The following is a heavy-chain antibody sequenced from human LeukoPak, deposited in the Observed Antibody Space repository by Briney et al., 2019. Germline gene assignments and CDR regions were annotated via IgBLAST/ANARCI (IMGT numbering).Heavy chain of an antibody. CDR3: ARVITGVAFDI. J-gene: IGHJ3*02. CDR2: IIPIFGTA. D-gene: IGHD2-8*02. CDR1: GYSFTAYY. V-gene: IGHV1-69*13. Sequence: ASVKVSCKTSGYSFTAYYIVWVRQAPGQGLEWMGGIIPIFGTANYAQKFQGRVTITADESTSTAYMELSSLRSEDTAVYYCARVITGVAFDIWGQGTMVTVSS.